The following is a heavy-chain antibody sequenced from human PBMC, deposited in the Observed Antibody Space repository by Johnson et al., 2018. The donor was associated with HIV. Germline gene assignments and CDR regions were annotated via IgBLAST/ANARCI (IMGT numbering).Heavy chain of an antibody. V-gene: IGHV3-7*01. J-gene: IGHJ3*01. CDR3: TRGWGYAFDV. CDR2: IKQDGSEK. D-gene: IGHD3-10*01. CDR1: GFTFSNAW. Sequence: VQLVESGGGLVKPGVSLRLSCAASGFTFSNAWMSWVRQAPGKGLEWVANIKQDGSEKYYVDSVKGRFTISRDNAKNSLYLQMNSLRAEDTAVYYCTRGWGYAFDVWGQGTMVTVSS.